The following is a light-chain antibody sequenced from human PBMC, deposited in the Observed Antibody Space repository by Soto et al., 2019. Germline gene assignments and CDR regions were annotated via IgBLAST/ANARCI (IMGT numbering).Light chain of an antibody. CDR1: QTINSW. V-gene: IGKV1-5*03. CDR2: KAS. J-gene: IGKJ2*02. Sequence: DIQMTQSPSTLSASVRDRVTITCRASQTINSWLAWYQQKPGKAPKLLIYKASSLESGVPSRFIGSGSGTEFTLTISSLQSDDFATYYCQQYNSYPWTFGQGTKLEIK. CDR3: QQYNSYPWT.